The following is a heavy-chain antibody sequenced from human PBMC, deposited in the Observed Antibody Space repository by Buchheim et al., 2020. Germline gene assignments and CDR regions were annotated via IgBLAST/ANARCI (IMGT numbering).Heavy chain of an antibody. J-gene: IGHJ6*02. CDR3: ARGELIAAAGTGYVYYGMDV. D-gene: IGHD6-13*01. CDR1: GFTFSSYA. CDR2: ISYDGSNI. Sequence: QVQLVESGGGVVQPGRSLRLSCAASGFTFSSYAMHWVRQAPGKGLEWVAVISYDGSNIYYADSVKGRFTISRDNSKNTLYLQMNSLRAEDTAVYCCARGELIAAAGTGYVYYGMDVWGQGTT. V-gene: IGHV3-30*04.